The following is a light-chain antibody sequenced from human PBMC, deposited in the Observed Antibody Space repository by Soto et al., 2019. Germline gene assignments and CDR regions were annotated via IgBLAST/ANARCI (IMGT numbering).Light chain of an antibody. J-gene: IGKJ4*01. CDR1: QSVTSSY. CDR2: AAS. CDR3: QQYGGMPIT. V-gene: IGKV3-20*01. Sequence: VLTQSPSTLSLSPGEIATLSCRASQSVTSSYLAWYQQTPGQPPRLVMYAASTRDTGIPDRFWGGGSGTDFTLTIEKLEPEDFAVYYCQQYGGMPITFGGGTKVEI.